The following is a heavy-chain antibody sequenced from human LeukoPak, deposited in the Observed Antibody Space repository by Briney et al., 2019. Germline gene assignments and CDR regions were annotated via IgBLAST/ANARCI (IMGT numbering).Heavy chain of an antibody. CDR1: GFPFSSYW. CDR2: VMHDGSGK. Sequence: GESLRLSCAASGFPFSSYWMSWVRQAPGKGLEWVAKVMHDGSGKYYVDSVKGRFIISRDNDIYSLYLQMNSLRTEDTAVYYCAKDRGSSSWHGFDHWGQGTLVTVSS. CDR3: AKDRGSSSWHGFDH. J-gene: IGHJ4*02. V-gene: IGHV3-7*01. D-gene: IGHD6-13*01.